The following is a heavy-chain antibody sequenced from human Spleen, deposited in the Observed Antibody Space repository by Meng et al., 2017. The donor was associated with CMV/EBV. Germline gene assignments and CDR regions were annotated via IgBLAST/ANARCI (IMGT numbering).Heavy chain of an antibody. CDR1: GFTFSTYA. CDR3: AKDDYYDTSGYSYCEY. D-gene: IGHD3-22*01. J-gene: IGHJ4*02. V-gene: IGHV3-23*01. CDR2: ISGGAGST. Sequence: GESLKISSAASGFTFSTYAMSWVSQAPGKGLEWVSAISGGAGSTYYAGSVEGRFTISRDNSKNTLYLQMNSLRAEDTAVYYCAKDDYYDTSGYSYCEYWGQGALVTVSS.